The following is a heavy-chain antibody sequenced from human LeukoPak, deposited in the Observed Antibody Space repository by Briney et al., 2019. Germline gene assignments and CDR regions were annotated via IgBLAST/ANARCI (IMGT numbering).Heavy chain of an antibody. D-gene: IGHD3-10*01. Sequence: SETLSLTCTVSVGSISSHYGSWIRDPPGKGLEWIGYIYYSGSTNYTPSLKSRVTISVDTSKNQFSLKLSSVSAADTAVYYCARAGSSPFDYWGQGTLVTVPS. J-gene: IGHJ4*02. V-gene: IGHV4-59*11. CDR2: IYYSGST. CDR1: VGSISSHY. CDR3: ARAGSSPFDY.